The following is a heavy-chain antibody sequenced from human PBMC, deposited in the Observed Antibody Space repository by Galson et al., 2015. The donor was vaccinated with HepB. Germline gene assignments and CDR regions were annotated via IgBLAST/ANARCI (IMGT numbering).Heavy chain of an antibody. Sequence: SLRLSCAASGFTFSGSAIHWVRQASRKGLEWVGRIRSKASGHATAYDASLKGRFTISSDDSKNTAYLHMSSLKTEDTAVYYCARLGDLSGYSSLWGQGTLVTVSS. CDR2: IRSKASGHAT. D-gene: IGHD2-15*01. CDR3: ARLGDLSGYSSL. CDR1: GFTFSGSA. V-gene: IGHV3-73*01. J-gene: IGHJ4*02.